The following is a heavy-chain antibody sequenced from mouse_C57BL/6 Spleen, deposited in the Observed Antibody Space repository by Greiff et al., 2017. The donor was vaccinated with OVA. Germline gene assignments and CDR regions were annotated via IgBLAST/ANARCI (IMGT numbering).Heavy chain of an antibody. D-gene: IGHD4-1*01. Sequence: EVQLVESGGGLVQPGGSLKLSCAASGFTFSDYYMYWVRQTPEKRLEWVAYISNGGGSTYYPDTVKGRFTISRDNAKNTLYLQMSRLKSEDTAMYYCARRWDGWYFDVWGTGTTVTVSS. J-gene: IGHJ1*03. CDR2: ISNGGGST. V-gene: IGHV5-12*01. CDR1: GFTFSDYY. CDR3: ARRWDGWYFDV.